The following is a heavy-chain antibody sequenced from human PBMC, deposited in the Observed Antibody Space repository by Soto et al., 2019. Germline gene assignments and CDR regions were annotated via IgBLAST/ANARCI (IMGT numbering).Heavy chain of an antibody. CDR1: GGTFTSYA. CDR3: ARAMGLAVGLPFAY. Sequence: QVQLVQSGAEVKKPGSSVKVSCKASGGTFTSYAITWVRQAPGQGLEWMGGIIPIFATPNYAQKFQGRVTITADKSTSTAYMELSSLRSDDTAVYYCARAMGLAVGLPFAYWGQGTLVIVS. J-gene: IGHJ4*02. D-gene: IGHD6-19*01. CDR2: IIPIFATP. V-gene: IGHV1-69*06.